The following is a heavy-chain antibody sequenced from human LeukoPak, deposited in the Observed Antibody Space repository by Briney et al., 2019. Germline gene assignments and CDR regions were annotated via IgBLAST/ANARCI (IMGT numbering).Heavy chain of an antibody. J-gene: IGHJ4*02. CDR3: ARATGYDTLTGYYGN. CDR2: IIPIFGTA. V-gene: IGHV1-69*01. D-gene: IGHD3-9*01. CDR1: GGTFSSYA. Sequence: ASVKVSCKASGGTFSSYAISWVRQAPGQGLEWMGGIIPIFGTANYAQKFQGRVTITADESTSTAYMELSSLRSEDTAVYYCARATGYDTLTGYYGNWGQGTLVTVSS.